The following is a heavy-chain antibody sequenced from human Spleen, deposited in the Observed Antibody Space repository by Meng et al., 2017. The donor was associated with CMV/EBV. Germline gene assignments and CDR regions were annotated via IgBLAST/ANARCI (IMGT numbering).Heavy chain of an antibody. Sequence: QGRLQQGGSGLLKPSETLSLTCAVYGGSFSGYYWSWIRQPPGKGLEWIGEINHSGSTNYNPSLKSRVTISVDTSKNQFSLKLSSVTAADTAVYYCASFDGYNNFDYWGQGTLVTVSS. CDR3: ASFDGYNNFDY. CDR1: GGSFSGYY. CDR2: INHSGST. J-gene: IGHJ4*02. D-gene: IGHD5-24*01. V-gene: IGHV4-34*01.